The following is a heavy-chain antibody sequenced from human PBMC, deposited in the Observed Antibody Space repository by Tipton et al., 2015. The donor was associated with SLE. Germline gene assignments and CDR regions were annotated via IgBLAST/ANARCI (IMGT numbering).Heavy chain of an antibody. D-gene: IGHD3-10*01. V-gene: IGHV4-34*01. CDR1: GGSFSGYY. CDR3: ARELRAGYFDY. J-gene: IGHJ4*02. CDR2: INHSGST. Sequence: TLSLTCAVYGGSFSGYYWSWIRQPPGKGLEWIGEINHSGSTNYNPSLKSRVTISVDTFKNQFSLKLSSVTAADTAVYYCARELRAGYFDYWGQGTLVTVSS.